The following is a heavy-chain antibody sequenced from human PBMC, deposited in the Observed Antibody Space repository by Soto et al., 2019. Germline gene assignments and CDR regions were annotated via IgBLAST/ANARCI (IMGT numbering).Heavy chain of an antibody. D-gene: IGHD5-12*01. CDR3: ARDGGGYKITLRYFDY. Sequence: PGGSLRLSCAASGFTFSSYAMHWVRQAPGKGLEWVAVISYDGSNKYYADSVKGRFTISRDNSKNTLYLQMNSLRAEDTAVYYCARDGGGYKITLRYFDYWGQGTLVTVS. CDR2: ISYDGSNK. CDR1: GFTFSSYA. V-gene: IGHV3-30-3*01. J-gene: IGHJ4*02.